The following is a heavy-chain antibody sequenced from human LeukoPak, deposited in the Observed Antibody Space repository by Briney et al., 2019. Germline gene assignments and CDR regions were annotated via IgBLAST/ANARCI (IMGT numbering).Heavy chain of an antibody. CDR3: ASADYYDSSGLDY. CDR2: INPNSGGT. V-gene: IGHV1-2*02. CDR1: GYTFTGYY. D-gene: IGHD3-22*01. J-gene: IGHJ4*02. Sequence: GASVKVSCKASGYTFTGYYMHWVRQAPGQGLEWMGWINPNSGGTNYAQKFQGRVTMTRDTSISTAYMELSRLRSDDTAVYYCASADYYDSSGLDYWGQGTLVTVSS.